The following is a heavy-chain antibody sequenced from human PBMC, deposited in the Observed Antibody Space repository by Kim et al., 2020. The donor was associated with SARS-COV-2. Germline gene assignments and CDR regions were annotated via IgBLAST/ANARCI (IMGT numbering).Heavy chain of an antibody. CDR2: ISYDGSNK. CDR1: GFTFSSYA. Sequence: GGSLRLSCAASGFTFSSYAMHWVRQAPGKGLEWVAVISYDGSNKYYADSEKGRFTISRDNSKNTLYLQMNSLRAEDTAVYYCARDGYLDYWGQGTLVTVS. CDR3: ARDGYLDY. V-gene: IGHV3-30*04. J-gene: IGHJ4*02.